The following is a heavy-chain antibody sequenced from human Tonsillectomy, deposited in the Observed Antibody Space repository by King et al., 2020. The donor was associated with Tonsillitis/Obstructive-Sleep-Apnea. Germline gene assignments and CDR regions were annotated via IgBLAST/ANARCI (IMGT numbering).Heavy chain of an antibody. CDR1: GYTFTAYY. CDR2: INPNSGGT. D-gene: IGHD2-8*02. CDR3: ARELVVRVYDYYGMDV. J-gene: IGHJ6*02. Sequence: GQLVQSGAEVKKPGASVKVSCKASGYTFTAYYMHWVRQAPGQGLEWMGWINPNSGGTNYAQKFQGRVTMTRDTSISTASMELSRLRTDDTAVYYCARELVVRVYDYYGMDVWGQGTTVTVSS. V-gene: IGHV1-2*02.